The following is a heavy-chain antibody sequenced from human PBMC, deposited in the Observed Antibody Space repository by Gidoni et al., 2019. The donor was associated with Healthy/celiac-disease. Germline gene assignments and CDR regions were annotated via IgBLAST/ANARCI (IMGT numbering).Heavy chain of an antibody. V-gene: IGHV3-23*01. CDR3: AKALETGLHDFWSGYYTDYYYYGMDV. CDR2: ITGSGGSK. J-gene: IGHJ6*02. CDR1: GFTFSSYA. Sequence: EVQLLESGGGLVQPGGSLRLSCADSGFTFSSYAMSWVRQDPGKGLEWVSAITGSGGSKYYADSVKGRFTISRDNSKNTLYLQRNILRAEDTAVYYCAKALETGLHDFWSGYYTDYYYYGMDVWGQGTTVTVS. D-gene: IGHD3-3*01.